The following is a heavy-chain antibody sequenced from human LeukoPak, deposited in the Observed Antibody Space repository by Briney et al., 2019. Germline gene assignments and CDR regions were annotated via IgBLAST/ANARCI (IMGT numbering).Heavy chain of an antibody. V-gene: IGHV4-38-2*02. Sequence: SETLSLTCTVSGYSISSGYYWGWIRQPPGKGLEWIGSIYHSGSTYYNPSLKSRVTISVDTSKNQFSLKLSSVTAADTAVYYCARGIAAAGVPATIDYWGQGTLVTVSS. D-gene: IGHD6-13*01. J-gene: IGHJ4*02. CDR1: GYSISSGYY. CDR2: IYHSGST. CDR3: ARGIAAAGVPATIDY.